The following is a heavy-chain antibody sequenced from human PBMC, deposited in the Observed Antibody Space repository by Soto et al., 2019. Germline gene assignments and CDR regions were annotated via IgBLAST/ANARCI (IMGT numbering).Heavy chain of an antibody. Sequence: QVQLQESGPGLVKPSQTLSLTCTVSGGSISSGGYYWSWIRQHPGKGLEWIGYIYYSGSTYYNPSLTSRVTISVATSRNRCSRKLSSVTAADTAVYYCARGSVVAAALFDYWGQGTLVTVSS. CDR2: IYYSGST. CDR1: GGSISSGGYY. J-gene: IGHJ4*02. CDR3: ARGSVVAAALFDY. D-gene: IGHD2-15*01. V-gene: IGHV4-31*03.